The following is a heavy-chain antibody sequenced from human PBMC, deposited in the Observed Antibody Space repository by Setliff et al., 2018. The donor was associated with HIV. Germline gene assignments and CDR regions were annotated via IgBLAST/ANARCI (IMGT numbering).Heavy chain of an antibody. V-gene: IGHV3-23*01. CDR1: GFTFTSYA. D-gene: IGHD3-22*01. CDR3: TRDSYFYDGSDYHYRHFDD. Sequence: GGSLRLSCAASGFTFTSYAMNWVRQAPGKGLEWVSSISGSGSTTYYADSVKGRLTISRDNSQNALYLHMNSLRAEDTAVYYCTRDSYFYDGSDYHYRHFDDWGQGTLVTVSS. J-gene: IGHJ4*02. CDR2: ISGSGSTT.